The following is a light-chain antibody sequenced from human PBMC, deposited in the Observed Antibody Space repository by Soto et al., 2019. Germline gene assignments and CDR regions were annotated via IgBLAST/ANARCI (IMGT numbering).Light chain of an antibody. CDR3: CSYASSSSYV. V-gene: IGLV2-23*01. J-gene: IGLJ1*01. Sequence: QSALTQPASVSGSPGQSITISFGGTTSDVGGYNLVSWYQQHTAKAPKLLIYEGTQRPSGVSSRFSGSKSGNTASLTISGLQAEDEADYYCCSYASSSSYVFGTGTKVTVL. CDR2: EGT. CDR1: TSDVGGYNL.